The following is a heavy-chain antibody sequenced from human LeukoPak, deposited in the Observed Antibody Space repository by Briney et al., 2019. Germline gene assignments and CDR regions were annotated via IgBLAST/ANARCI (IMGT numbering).Heavy chain of an antibody. J-gene: IGHJ5*02. V-gene: IGHV4-39*01. Sequence: PSETLSLTCTVSGGSISSSSYYWGWIRQPPGKGLEWIGSIYYSGSTYYNPSLKSRVTISVDTSKNQFSLKLSSVTAADTAVYYCARQPLLPAAPRAGFDPWGQGTLVTVSS. D-gene: IGHD2-2*01. CDR2: IYYSGST. CDR1: GGSISSSSYY. CDR3: ARQPLLPAAPRAGFDP.